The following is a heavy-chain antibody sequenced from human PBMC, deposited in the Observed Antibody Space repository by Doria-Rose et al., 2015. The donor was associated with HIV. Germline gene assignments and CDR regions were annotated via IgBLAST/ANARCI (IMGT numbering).Heavy chain of an antibody. D-gene: IGHD6-13*01. V-gene: IGHV2-26*01. CDR3: ARIKSSRWYHKYYFDF. Sequence: SGPVLVKPTKTLTLTCTVSGVSLSSPGMGVSWIRQPPGKALEWLADIFSDDERPYKTSLKSRLTISRGTSKSQVVLTMTDMDPVDTATYYCARIKSSRWYHKYYFDFWGQGTLVIVSA. CDR1: GVSLSSPGMG. CDR2: IFSDDER. J-gene: IGHJ4*02.